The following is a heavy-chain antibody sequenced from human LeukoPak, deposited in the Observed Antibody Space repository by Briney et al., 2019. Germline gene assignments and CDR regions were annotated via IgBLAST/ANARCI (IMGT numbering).Heavy chain of an antibody. CDR3: ARTIPRITMDHYGMDV. D-gene: IGHD3-10*01. V-gene: IGHV3-53*01. CDR1: GFTASNNY. Sequence: PGGSLRLSCAASGFTASNNYMNWVRQAPGKGLEWVSLIYSGGSTHYADSVKGRFTISRDNSKNTLYLQMNSLRAGDTAVYYCARTIPRITMDHYGMDVWGQGTTVTVSS. CDR2: IYSGGST. J-gene: IGHJ6*02.